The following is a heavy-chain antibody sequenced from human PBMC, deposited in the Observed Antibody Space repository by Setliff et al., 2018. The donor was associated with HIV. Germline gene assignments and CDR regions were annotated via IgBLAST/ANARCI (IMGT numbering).Heavy chain of an antibody. Sequence: ASVKVSCKASGYTFTSYGIGWVRQAPGQGLEWMGWISAYNGNTNYAQKLQGRVTMTTDTSTSTAYMELRSLRSDDTAVYYCAVPHCSSTSCLKGYYFDYWGQGTLVTVSS. J-gene: IGHJ4*02. CDR3: AVPHCSSTSCLKGYYFDY. D-gene: IGHD2-2*01. CDR2: ISAYNGNT. V-gene: IGHV1-18*01. CDR1: GYTFTSYG.